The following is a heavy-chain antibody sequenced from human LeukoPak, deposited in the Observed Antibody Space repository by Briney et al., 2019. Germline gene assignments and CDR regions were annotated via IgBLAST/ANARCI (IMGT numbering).Heavy chain of an antibody. CDR1: GGSISSGGYY. J-gene: IGHJ4*02. V-gene: IGHV4-31*03. CDR2: IYYSGST. D-gene: IGHD4-17*01. CDR3: AREDYGDYYFDY. Sequence: PSETLSLTCTVSGGSISSGGYYWSWIRQHPGKGLEWIGYIYYSGSTYYNPSLKSRVTISVDTSKNQFSLKLSSVTAADTAVYYCAREDYGDYYFDYWGRGTRVTVS.